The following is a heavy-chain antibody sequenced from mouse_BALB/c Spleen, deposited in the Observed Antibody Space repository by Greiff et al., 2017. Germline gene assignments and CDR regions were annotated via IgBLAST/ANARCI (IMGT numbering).Heavy chain of an antibody. D-gene: IGHD1-1*01. Sequence: EVKLQESGPGLVKPSQSLSLTCSVTGYSITSGYYWNWIRQFPGNKLEWMGYISYDGSNNYNPSLKNRISITRDTSKNQFFLKLNSVTTEDTATYYCARPTVVAPYAMDYWGQGTSVTVSS. CDR3: ARPTVVAPYAMDY. J-gene: IGHJ4*01. CDR2: ISYDGSN. CDR1: GYSITSGYY. V-gene: IGHV3-6*02.